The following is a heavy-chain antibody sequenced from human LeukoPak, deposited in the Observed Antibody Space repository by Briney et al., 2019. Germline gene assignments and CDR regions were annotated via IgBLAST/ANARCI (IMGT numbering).Heavy chain of an antibody. CDR2: IYHSGST. CDR1: GYSISSGYY. V-gene: IGHV4-38-2*01. CDR3: ARIDTADSDY. D-gene: IGHD5-18*01. Sequence: PSETLSLTCAVSGYSISSGYYWGWIRQPPGKGLEWIGSIYHSGSTYYNPSLKSRVTISVDTSKNQFSLKLSSVTAADTAVYYCARIDTADSDYWGQGTLVTVSS. J-gene: IGHJ4*02.